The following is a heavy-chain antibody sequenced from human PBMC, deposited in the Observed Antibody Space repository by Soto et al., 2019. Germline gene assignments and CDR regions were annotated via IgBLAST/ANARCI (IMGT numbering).Heavy chain of an antibody. CDR2: IKSDGSST. CDR3: AIGGGDYNSLDY. V-gene: IGHV3-74*01. D-gene: IGHD3-10*01. Sequence: EVQLVESGGGLVQPGGSLRLSCAASGFLFNTYWMFWVRQAPRKGLLWVSRIKSDGSSTNYADSVKGRFTISRDNAKNTLDLQMTSLRAEDTAVYDCAIGGGDYNSLDYWGQGILVTVSS. J-gene: IGHJ4*02. CDR1: GFLFNTYW.